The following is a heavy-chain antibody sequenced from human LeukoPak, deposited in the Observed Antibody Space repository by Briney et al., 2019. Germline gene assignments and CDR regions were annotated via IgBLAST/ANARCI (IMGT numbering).Heavy chain of an antibody. CDR2: INHSGST. V-gene: IGHV4-34*01. D-gene: IGHD1-26*01. J-gene: IGHJ4*02. CDR1: GGSFSGYY. Sequence: PSETLSLTCAVYGGSFSGYYWSWIRQPPGKGLEWIGEINHSGSTNYNPSLKSRVTISVDTSKNQFSLKLSSVTAADTAVYYCARLNSGSYDRFDYWGQGTLVTVSS. CDR3: ARLNSGSYDRFDY.